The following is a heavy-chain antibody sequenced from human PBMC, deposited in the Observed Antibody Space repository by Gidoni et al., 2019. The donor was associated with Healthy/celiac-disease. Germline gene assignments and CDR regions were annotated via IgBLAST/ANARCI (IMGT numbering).Heavy chain of an antibody. J-gene: IGHJ4*01. V-gene: IGHV3-9*01. Sequence: EVQLVESGGGLVQPGRSLRLSCAASGFTFDDYAMHWVRQAPGKGLEWVSGISWNSGSIGYADSVKGRFTISRDNAKNSLYLQMNSLRAEDTALYYCAKVGMGSSGYYYFDYWGQGTLVTVSS. CDR1: GFTFDDYA. D-gene: IGHD3-22*01. CDR2: ISWNSGSI. CDR3: AKVGMGSSGYYYFDY.